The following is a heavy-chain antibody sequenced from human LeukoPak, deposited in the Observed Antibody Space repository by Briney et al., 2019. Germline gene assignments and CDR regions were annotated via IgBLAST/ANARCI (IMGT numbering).Heavy chain of an antibody. J-gene: IGHJ4*02. Sequence: SETLSLTCAVYGGSFSGYYWSWIRQPPGKGLEWIGEINHSGSTNYNPSLKSRVTISVDMSKNQFSLRLSSVTAADTAVYYCARGVSTYYYGSRSYYTVDYWGQGTLVTVSS. D-gene: IGHD3-10*01. CDR2: INHSGST. CDR3: ARGVSTYYYGSRSYYTVDY. CDR1: GGSFSGYY. V-gene: IGHV4-34*01.